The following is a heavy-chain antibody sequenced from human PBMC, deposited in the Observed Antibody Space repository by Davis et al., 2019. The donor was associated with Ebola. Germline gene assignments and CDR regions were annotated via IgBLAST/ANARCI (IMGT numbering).Heavy chain of an antibody. CDR3: ARGHGVEIPF. D-gene: IGHD5-24*01. Sequence: ASVKVSCKASGYTFTGYYMHWVRQAPGQGLEWMGWINPNSGGTNYAQKFQGWVTMTRNTSISTAYMELSSLRSEDTAVYYCARGHGVEIPFWGQGTTVTVSS. CDR1: GYTFTGYY. CDR2: INPNSGGT. V-gene: IGHV1-2*04. J-gene: IGHJ6*02.